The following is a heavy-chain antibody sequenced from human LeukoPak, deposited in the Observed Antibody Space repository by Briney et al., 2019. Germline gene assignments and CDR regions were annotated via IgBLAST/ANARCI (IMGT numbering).Heavy chain of an antibody. Sequence: GGSLRLSCAASVFTFSSYSMNWVRQAPGKGLEWVSYISSSSSTIYYADSVKGRFTISRDNAKNSLYLQMNSLRAEDTAVYYCARVGTTGTTGRNWFDPWGQGTLVTVSS. J-gene: IGHJ5*02. V-gene: IGHV3-48*01. CDR3: ARVGTTGTTGRNWFDP. CDR2: ISSSSSTI. CDR1: VFTFSSYS. D-gene: IGHD1-1*01.